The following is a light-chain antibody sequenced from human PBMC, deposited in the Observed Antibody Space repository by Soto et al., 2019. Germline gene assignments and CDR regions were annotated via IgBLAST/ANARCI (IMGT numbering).Light chain of an antibody. Sequence: EIVLTQSPATLSLSPGERATLSCRASQSVSSYLAWYQQKPCQAPRLLIYDASNRATGIPARFSGSGSGTDFTLTISSLEPEDFAVYYCQQRSILITFGQGTRLEIK. V-gene: IGKV3-11*01. CDR2: DAS. CDR1: QSVSSY. J-gene: IGKJ5*01. CDR3: QQRSILIT.